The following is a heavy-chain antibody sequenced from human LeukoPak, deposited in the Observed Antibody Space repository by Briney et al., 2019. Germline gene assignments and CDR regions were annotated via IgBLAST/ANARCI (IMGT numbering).Heavy chain of an antibody. CDR1: GFTFSNAW. Sequence: PGGSLRLSCAASGFTFSNAWMSWVRQAPGKGLEWVSVIYSGGSTYYADSVKGRFTISRDNSKNTLYLQMNSLRAEDTAVYYCARVKGSSSWTGYYYYMDVWGKGTTVTISS. V-gene: IGHV3-66*01. CDR2: IYSGGST. D-gene: IGHD6-13*01. J-gene: IGHJ6*03. CDR3: ARVKGSSSWTGYYYYMDV.